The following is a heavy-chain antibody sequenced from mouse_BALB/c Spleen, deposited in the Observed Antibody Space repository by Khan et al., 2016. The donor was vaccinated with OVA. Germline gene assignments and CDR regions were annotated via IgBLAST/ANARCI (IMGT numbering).Heavy chain of an antibody. CDR2: IYPGDGDT. J-gene: IGHJ1*01. V-gene: IGHV1-80*01. D-gene: IGHD1-1*01. CDR1: GYAFSSYW. CDR3: ARAYGYWYFDV. Sequence: QVQLKESGAELVRPGSSVKISCKASGYAFSSYWMNWMQQRPGQGLEWIGQIYPGDGDTNDHGKFEGKATLTADKSSSTAYLQLSSLRSEDSAGYFGARAYGYWYFDVWGAGTTVTVSS.